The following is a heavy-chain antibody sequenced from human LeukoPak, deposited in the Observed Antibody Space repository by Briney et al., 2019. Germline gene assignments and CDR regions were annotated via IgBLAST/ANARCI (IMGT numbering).Heavy chain of an antibody. CDR2: ISSSSSTI. CDR3: ARDKGDYDSGGSLFVF. CDR1: GFTFSSYS. Sequence: GGSLRPSCAASGFTFSSYSMYWVRQAPGKGLEWVSYISSSSSTIYYADSVKGRFTISRDNAKNSLYLQMNSLRAEDTAVYYCARDKGDYDSGGSLFVFGGQGTLVTVSS. V-gene: IGHV3-48*04. D-gene: IGHD3-22*01. J-gene: IGHJ4*02.